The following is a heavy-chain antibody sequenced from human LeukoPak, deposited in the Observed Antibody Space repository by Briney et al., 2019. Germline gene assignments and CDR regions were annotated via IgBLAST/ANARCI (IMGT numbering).Heavy chain of an antibody. CDR1: GFTVSSNS. CDR2: IYSAGST. CDR3: ARRAGAYTHPYDY. J-gene: IGHJ4*02. D-gene: IGHD3-16*01. V-gene: IGHV3-53*01. Sequence: GSLRLSCTVSGFTVSSNSMSWVRQAPGKGLEWVSFIYSAGSTHYSDSVKGRFTISIDNSKNTLYLQMNSLRAEDTAVYYCARRAGAYTHPYDYWGQGTLVTVSP.